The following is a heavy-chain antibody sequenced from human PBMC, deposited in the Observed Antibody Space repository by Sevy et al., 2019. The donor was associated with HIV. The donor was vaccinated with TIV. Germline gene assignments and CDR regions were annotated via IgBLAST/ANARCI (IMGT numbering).Heavy chain of an antibody. CDR3: ARTEVQWLGWSYYYYGMDV. CDR2: ISAYNGNT. J-gene: IGHJ6*02. CDR1: GYTFTSYG. D-gene: IGHD6-19*01. Sequence: ATVKVSCKASGYTFTSYGISWVRQAPGQGLEWMGWISAYNGNTNYTQKLQGRVTMTTDTSTSNAYMELRSLRSDDTAVYYCARTEVQWLGWSYYYYGMDVWGQGTTVTVSS. V-gene: IGHV1-18*04.